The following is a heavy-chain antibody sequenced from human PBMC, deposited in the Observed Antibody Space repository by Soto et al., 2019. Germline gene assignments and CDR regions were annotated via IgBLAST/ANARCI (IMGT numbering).Heavy chain of an antibody. CDR3: TTGDYDFWSGYYGPNYYYYGMDV. Sequence: PGGSLRLSCAASGFTFSNAWMNWVRQAPGKGLEWVGRIKSKTDGGTTDYAAPVKGRFTISRDDSKNTLYLQMNSLKTEDTAVYYCTTGDYDFWSGYYGPNYYYYGMDVWGQGTTVTVSS. V-gene: IGHV3-15*07. J-gene: IGHJ6*02. D-gene: IGHD3-3*01. CDR1: GFTFSNAW. CDR2: IKSKTDGGTT.